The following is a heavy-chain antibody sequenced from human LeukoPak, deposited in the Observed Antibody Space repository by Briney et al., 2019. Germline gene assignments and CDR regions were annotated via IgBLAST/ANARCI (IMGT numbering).Heavy chain of an antibody. V-gene: IGHV1-2*02. CDR2: INPNSGGT. Sequence: ASVKVSCKASGYTFTGYYMHWVRQAPGQGLEWMGWINPNSGGTNYAQKFQDRVTMTRDTSISTAYMELSRLRSDDTAVYYCARPVTRGGYYYDSSGYYNYWGQGTLVTVSS. J-gene: IGHJ4*02. D-gene: IGHD3-22*01. CDR3: ARPVTRGGYYYDSSGYYNY. CDR1: GYTFTGYY.